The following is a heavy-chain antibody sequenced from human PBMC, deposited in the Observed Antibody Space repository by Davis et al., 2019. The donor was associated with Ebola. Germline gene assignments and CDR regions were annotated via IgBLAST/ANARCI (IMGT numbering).Heavy chain of an antibody. CDR3: AGRYGSGWYQF. J-gene: IGHJ4*02. V-gene: IGHV3-66*01. D-gene: IGHD6-19*01. CDR2: IYNAGST. CDR1: GFTVSGNS. Sequence: GESLKIPCASSGFTVSGNSMSWVRQAPGKGLEWVSVIYNAGSTNYVDSVKGRFTISRDNSKNTLYLQMNSLRAEDTAVYYCAGRYGSGWYQFWGQGTLVTVSS.